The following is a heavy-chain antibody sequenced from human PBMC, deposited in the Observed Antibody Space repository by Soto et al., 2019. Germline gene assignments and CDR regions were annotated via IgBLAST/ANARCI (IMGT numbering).Heavy chain of an antibody. CDR2: INPYSGGT. D-gene: IGHD2-21*01. J-gene: IGHJ4*02. Sequence: ASVKVSCKASGYTFRSHGITWLRQAPGQSLEWMGWINPYSGGTHFARKFQDRVTMARDTSVSTAYMELSSLKSDDTAVYYCARPKYGETYFDSWGQGTVVTVSS. CDR1: GYTFRSHG. CDR3: ARPKYGETYFDS. V-gene: IGHV1-2*02.